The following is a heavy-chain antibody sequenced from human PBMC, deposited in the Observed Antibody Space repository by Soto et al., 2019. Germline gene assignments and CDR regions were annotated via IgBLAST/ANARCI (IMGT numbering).Heavy chain of an antibody. CDR3: ARVGGSFIWFDP. J-gene: IGHJ5*02. D-gene: IGHD1-26*01. CDR2: IYYSGST. V-gene: IGHV4-61*01. CDR1: GGSVSSGSYY. Sequence: QVQLQESGPGLVKPSETLSLTCTVSGGSVSSGSYYWSWIRQPPGKGLEWIGYIYYSGSTNYNPSLKRRGTISVDTSKNQFSLNLSSVTAADTAGYYCARVGGSFIWFDPWGQGTLVTVSS.